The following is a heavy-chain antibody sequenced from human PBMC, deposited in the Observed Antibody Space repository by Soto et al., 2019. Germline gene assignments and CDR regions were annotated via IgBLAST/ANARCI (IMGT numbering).Heavy chain of an antibody. D-gene: IGHD2-21*02. Sequence: EVQLVESGGGLVQPGGSLRLSCAASGFTFSDHYMDWVRQAPGKGLEWVGRIRNRANSYMTEYAGSVKGRFTISRDDSKNSLYLQMNSLEIEDTAVYHCVRVGLRLASCGGDCYSRHFDYWGQGTLVTVSS. CDR3: VRVGLRLASCGGDCYSRHFDY. CDR2: IRNRANSYMT. CDR1: GFTFSDHY. J-gene: IGHJ4*02. V-gene: IGHV3-72*01.